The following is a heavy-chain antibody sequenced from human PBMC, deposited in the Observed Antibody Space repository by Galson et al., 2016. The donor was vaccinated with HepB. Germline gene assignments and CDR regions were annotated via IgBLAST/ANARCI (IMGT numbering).Heavy chain of an antibody. D-gene: IGHD2-15*01. Sequence: SVKVSCKASGYTFTSYYMHWVRQAPGHGPEWMGFINPSSGSTRYAQKFQGRVTMTRDTSSSTLYLELRSLMSEDTALYYCARFGRATGGSPIVLGSPYMDVWGKGTTVTVSS. CDR2: INPSSGST. CDR1: GYTFTSYY. V-gene: IGHV1-46*01. J-gene: IGHJ6*03. CDR3: ARFGRATGGSPIVLGSPYMDV.